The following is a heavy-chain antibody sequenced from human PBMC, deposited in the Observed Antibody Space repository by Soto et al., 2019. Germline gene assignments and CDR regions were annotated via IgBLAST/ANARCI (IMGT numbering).Heavy chain of an antibody. J-gene: IGHJ5*02. CDR3: TTRYSRGWYGRWFDP. Sequence: EVQLVESGGGLVKPGGSLRLSCAASGFTFSNAWMSWVRQAPGKGLEWVGRIKSKTDGGTADYAAPVKGRFTISRDDSKNTLYLQMNSLKAEDTAVYYCTTRYSRGWYGRWFDPWGQGTLVTVSS. V-gene: IGHV3-15*01. CDR1: GFTFSNAW. D-gene: IGHD6-19*01. CDR2: IKSKTDGGTA.